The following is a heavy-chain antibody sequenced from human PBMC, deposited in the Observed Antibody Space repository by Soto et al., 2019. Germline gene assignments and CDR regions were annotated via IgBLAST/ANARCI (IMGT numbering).Heavy chain of an antibody. CDR2: ISSSSSYI. CDR3: ARDHVGHPYSYFEY. D-gene: IGHD1-26*01. CDR1: GFTFSSYS. V-gene: IGHV3-21*01. J-gene: IGHJ4*02. Sequence: GGSLRLSSAGSGFTFSSYSMNRVRQAPGKGLEWVSSISSSSSYIYYADSVKGRFTISRDNAKNSLYLQMNGLRVEDTAVYYWARDHVGHPYSYFEYWGQGTLVTVSS.